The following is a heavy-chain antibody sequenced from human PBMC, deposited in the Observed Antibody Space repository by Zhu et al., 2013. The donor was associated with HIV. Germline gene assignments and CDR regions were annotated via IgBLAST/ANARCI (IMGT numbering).Heavy chain of an antibody. CDR2: TNTDSGGT. CDR3: ARAETPIDWVDP. CDR1: GYTFNAYY. J-gene: IGHJ5*02. V-gene: IGHV1-2*02. Sequence: QVQLVQSGAEVKKPGASVKVSCKTSGYTFNAYYIHWVRQGPGQALEWLGWTNTDSGGTTYAQKFRGRVTMTRDTSISTAYMELTSLRSDDTAVYYCARAETPIDWVDPWGQGTLGHRSPQ.